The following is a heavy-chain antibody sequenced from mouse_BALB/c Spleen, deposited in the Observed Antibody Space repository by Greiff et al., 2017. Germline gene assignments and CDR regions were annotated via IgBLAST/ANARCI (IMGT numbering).Heavy chain of an antibody. CDR3: ARDRDYHVYAMDY. CDR2: IWAGGST. J-gene: IGHJ4*01. CDR1: GFSLTSYG. V-gene: IGHV2-9*02. Sequence: VKLMESGPGLVAPSQSLSITCTVSGFSLTSYGVHWVRQPPGKGLAWLGVIWAGGSTNYNSALMSRLSISKDNSKSQVFLKMNSLQTDDTAMYYCARDRDYHVYAMDYWGQGTSVTVSS. D-gene: IGHD5-5*01.